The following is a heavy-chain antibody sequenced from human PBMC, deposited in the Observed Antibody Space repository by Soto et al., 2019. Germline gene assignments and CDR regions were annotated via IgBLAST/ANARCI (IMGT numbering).Heavy chain of an antibody. Sequence: SETLSLTCTVSGGSISSSSYYWGWIRQPPGKGLEWIGSIYYSGSTYYNPSLKSRVTISVDTSMNQFSLKLSSVTAADTAVYYCARRPYYGYYWDYYYYMYVWGKGTTVTVSS. D-gene: IGHD4-17*01. J-gene: IGHJ6*03. CDR2: IYYSGST. CDR3: ARRPYYGYYWDYYYYMYV. V-gene: IGHV4-39*01. CDR1: GGSISSSSYY.